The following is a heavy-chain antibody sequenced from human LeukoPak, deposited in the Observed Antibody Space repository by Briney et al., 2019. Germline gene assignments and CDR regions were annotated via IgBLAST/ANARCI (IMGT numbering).Heavy chain of an antibody. Sequence: ASVKVSCKASGYTFTSFYIHWVRQAPGQGLKWMGVFNPSGGSTRFARKFQGRVTMTGDMSTATVYMELHSLRYEDTAVYFCARDSDYGDLGGLDYWGQGTLVTVSS. CDR3: ARDSDYGDLGGLDY. CDR2: FNPSGGST. D-gene: IGHD4-17*01. CDR1: GYTFTSFY. V-gene: IGHV1-46*01. J-gene: IGHJ4*02.